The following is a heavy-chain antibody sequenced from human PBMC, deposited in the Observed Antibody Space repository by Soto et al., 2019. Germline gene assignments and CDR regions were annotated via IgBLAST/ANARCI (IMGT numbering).Heavy chain of an antibody. CDR3: ARGAGGATDYFDY. Sequence: GGSLRLSCAASGFTFSSYGMHWVRQAPGKGLEWVAVIWYDGSNKDYADSVKGRFTISRDNSKNTLYLQMNSLRAEDTAVYYCARGAGGATDYFDYWGQGTLVTVSS. CDR2: IWYDGSNK. J-gene: IGHJ4*02. V-gene: IGHV3-33*01. CDR1: GFTFSSYG. D-gene: IGHD1-26*01.